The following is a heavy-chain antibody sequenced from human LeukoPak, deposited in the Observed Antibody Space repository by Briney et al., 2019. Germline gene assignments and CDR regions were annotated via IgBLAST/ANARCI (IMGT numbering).Heavy chain of an antibody. D-gene: IGHD3-10*01. Sequence: ASVKVSCKASGYTFSGHYMHWVRQAPGQGLEWMGWINPNSGGTDYAQKFQGRVTMTRDTSISTAHMELSRLRSDDTAVYYCASGDRVTMLRGGNIGYFDYWGQGTLVTVSS. CDR2: INPNSGGT. CDR3: ASGDRVTMLRGGNIGYFDY. V-gene: IGHV1-2*02. J-gene: IGHJ4*02. CDR1: GYTFSGHY.